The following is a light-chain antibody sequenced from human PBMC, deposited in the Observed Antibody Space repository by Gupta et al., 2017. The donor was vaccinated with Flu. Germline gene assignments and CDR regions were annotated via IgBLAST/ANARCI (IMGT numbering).Light chain of an antibody. CDR2: GSS. V-gene: IGKV1-39*01. CDR1: QSVTWK. CDR3: QQTYDYPWT. Sequence: GDIVTIVFRESQSVTWKLNWYQQKPWIAPRLLIYGSSTLQTGVSSRFSGSGSGTDFTLTITNLHPEDFATYSCQQTYDYPWTFGQGTKVEFK. J-gene: IGKJ1*01.